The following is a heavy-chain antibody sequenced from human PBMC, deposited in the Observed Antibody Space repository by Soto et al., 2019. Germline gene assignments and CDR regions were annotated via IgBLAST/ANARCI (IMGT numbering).Heavy chain of an antibody. Sequence: EVQLVESGGGLVQPGGSLRLSCAASGFTFSSYWMSWVRQAPGKGLEWVANIKKDGSEKYYVDSVKDRFTISRDNAKNSLYLQMNGLRAEDTAVYYCASYGTVTTNYYYYRMHVCGQGTTVTVSS. CDR3: ASYGTVTTNYYYYRMHV. J-gene: IGHJ6*02. D-gene: IGHD4-4*01. CDR2: IKKDGSEK. CDR1: GFTFSSYW. V-gene: IGHV3-7*01.